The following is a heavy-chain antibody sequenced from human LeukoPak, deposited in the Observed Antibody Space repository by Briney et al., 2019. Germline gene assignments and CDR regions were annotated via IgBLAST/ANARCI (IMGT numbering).Heavy chain of an antibody. CDR2: IIPILDIT. V-gene: IGHV1-69*04. CDR3: ATAYCSSTSCYLYYHYYMDV. D-gene: IGHD2-2*01. J-gene: IGHJ6*03. Sequence: ASVKVSCKASGDTFSRYAISWVRQAPGQGLEWMGRIIPILDITNFAQKFQGRVTITADKSTSTAYMELSSLRSEDTAVYYCATAYCSSTSCYLYYHYYMDVWGKGTTVTVSS. CDR1: GDTFSRYA.